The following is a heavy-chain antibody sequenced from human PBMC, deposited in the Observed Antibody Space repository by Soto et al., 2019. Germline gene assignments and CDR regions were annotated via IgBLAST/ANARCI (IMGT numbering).Heavy chain of an antibody. Sequence: GALRVSCAASGFTFSSYSMNWFRQAPGKGLEWVSYISSSSTIYYADSVKGRFTISRDNAKNSLYLQMNSLRDEDTAVYYCARTWGPYSNYHLDYWGQGTPVTVSS. J-gene: IGHJ4*02. D-gene: IGHD4-4*01. V-gene: IGHV3-48*02. CDR1: GFTFSSYS. CDR2: ISSSSTI. CDR3: ARTWGPYSNYHLDY.